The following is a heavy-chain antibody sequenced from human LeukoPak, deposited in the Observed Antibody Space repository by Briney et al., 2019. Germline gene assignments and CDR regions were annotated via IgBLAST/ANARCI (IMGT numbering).Heavy chain of an antibody. Sequence: SETLSLTCAVYGGSFSGYYWSWIRQPPGKGLGWIGEINHSGSTNYNPSLKSRVTISVDTSKNQFSLKLSSVTAADTAVYYCAREHIVVVTGFDYWGQGTLVTVSS. V-gene: IGHV4-34*01. D-gene: IGHD2-21*02. J-gene: IGHJ4*02. CDR1: GGSFSGYY. CDR2: INHSGST. CDR3: AREHIVVVTGFDY.